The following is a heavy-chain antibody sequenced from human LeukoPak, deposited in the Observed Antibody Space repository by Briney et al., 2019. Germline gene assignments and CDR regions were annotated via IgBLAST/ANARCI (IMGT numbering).Heavy chain of an antibody. CDR1: GFTFSSYS. CDR3: ARPAIGYSYGYGILDY. CDR2: ISSSSSYI. V-gene: IGHV3-21*01. Sequence: GGSLRLSCAASGFTFSSYSMNWVRQAPGKGLEWVSSISSSSSYIYYADSVKGRFTISRDNAKNSLYLQMNSLRAEDTAVYYCARPAIGYSYGYGILDYWGQGTLVTVSS. D-gene: IGHD5-18*01. J-gene: IGHJ4*02.